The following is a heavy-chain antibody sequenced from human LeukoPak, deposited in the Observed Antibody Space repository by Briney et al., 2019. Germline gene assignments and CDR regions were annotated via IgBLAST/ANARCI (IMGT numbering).Heavy chain of an antibody. CDR1: GFTFSSYG. V-gene: IGHV3-30*02. J-gene: IGHJ4*02. CDR3: AKGLRKLIVGSTEYYFDY. Sequence: GGSLRLSCAASGFTFSSYGMHWVRQAPGKGLEWVAFIRNDGRSKYYADSVKGRFTISRDNSKNTLYLQMNSLRAEDTAVYYCAKGLRKLIVGSTEYYFDYWGQGTLVTVSS. D-gene: IGHD1-26*01. CDR2: IRNDGRSK.